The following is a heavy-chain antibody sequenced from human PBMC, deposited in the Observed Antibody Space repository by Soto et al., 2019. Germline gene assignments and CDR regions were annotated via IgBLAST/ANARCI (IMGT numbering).Heavy chain of an antibody. J-gene: IGHJ4*02. CDR1: GGTFSSYA. CDR3: AAGGDGYSETVAVAAYFDY. V-gene: IGHV1-69*13. Sequence: ASVKVSCKASGGTFSSYAISWVRQAPGQGLEWMGGIIPIFGTANYAQKFQGRVTITADESTSTAYMELSSLRSEDTAVYYCAAGGDGYSETVAVAAYFDYWGQGTLVTVS. CDR2: IIPIFGTA. D-gene: IGHD6-19*01.